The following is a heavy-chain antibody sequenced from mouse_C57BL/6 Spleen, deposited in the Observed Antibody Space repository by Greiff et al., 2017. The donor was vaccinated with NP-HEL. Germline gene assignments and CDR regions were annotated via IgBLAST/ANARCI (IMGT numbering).Heavy chain of an antibody. CDR2: IWSGGST. V-gene: IGHV2-2*01. J-gene: IGHJ1*03. Sequence: VQLQQSGPGLVQPSQSLSITCTVSGFSLTSYGVHWVRQSPGKGLEWLGVIWSGGSTDYNAAFISRLSISKDNSKSQVFFKMNSLQADDTAIYYCARKSYGYDGDWYFDVWGTGTTVTVSS. CDR1: GFSLTSYG. CDR3: ARKSYGYDGDWYFDV. D-gene: IGHD2-2*01.